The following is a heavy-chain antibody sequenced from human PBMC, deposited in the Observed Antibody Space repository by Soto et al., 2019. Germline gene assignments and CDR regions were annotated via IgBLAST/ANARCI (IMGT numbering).Heavy chain of an antibody. CDR2: ISHDGSHK. J-gene: IGHJ1*01. CDR1: GFTFNSFT. Sequence: PGGSLRLSCAASGFTFNSFTMHWVRQAPGKGLEWAAVISHDGSHKYTADSVKGRFTISRDDPKNTLYLQMNSLRVEDTAIYYCATWEERYFQDWGQGTLVTVSS. D-gene: IGHD1-26*01. CDR3: ATWEERYFQD. V-gene: IGHV3-30*04.